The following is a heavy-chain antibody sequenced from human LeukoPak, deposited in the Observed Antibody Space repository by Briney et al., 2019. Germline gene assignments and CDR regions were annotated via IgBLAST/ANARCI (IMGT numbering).Heavy chain of an antibody. CDR3: ARDKGPYGYSYGLDY. CDR1: GFTFSSYW. J-gene: IGHJ4*02. Sequence: PGGSLRLSCAASGFTFSSYWMHWVRQAPGKGLEWVANIKQDGSEKYYVDSVKGRFTISRDNAKNSLYLQMNSLRAEDTAVYYCARDKGPYGYSYGLDYWGQGTLVTVSS. V-gene: IGHV3-7*01. CDR2: IKQDGSEK. D-gene: IGHD5-18*01.